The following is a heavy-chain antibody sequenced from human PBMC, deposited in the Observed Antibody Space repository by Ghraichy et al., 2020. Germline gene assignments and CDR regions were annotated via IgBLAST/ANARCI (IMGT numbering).Heavy chain of an antibody. CDR1: GFIFSNFA. Sequence: GGSLRLSCAASGFIFSNFAMSWVRQAPGQGLEWVSAISGSGGSTYYADSVKGRFTISRDNSKNALFLQMNSLRSGDTAVYYCATHGAASMTARRGSVWWGQGTLVTVSS. D-gene: IGHD6-6*01. CDR3: ATHGAASMTARRGSVW. J-gene: IGHJ4*02. CDR2: ISGSGGST. V-gene: IGHV3-23*01.